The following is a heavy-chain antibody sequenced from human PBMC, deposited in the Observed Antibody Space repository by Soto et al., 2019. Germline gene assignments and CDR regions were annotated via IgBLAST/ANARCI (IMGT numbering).Heavy chain of an antibody. J-gene: IGHJ5*02. D-gene: IGHD3-22*01. CDR2: VYYSGTT. Sequence: SETLSLTCSVSGGSTNIGSHSWNWIRQSPGKGLEWIGFVYYSGTTYYNPALNSRVTISVDRAKSQFSLQLRSVTVADTAVYFCARGLFGYDDGSYPSPVKWFDTWYQGTLLAVFS. CDR1: GGSTNIGSHS. V-gene: IGHV4-30-2*06. CDR3: ARGLFGYDDGSYPSPVKWFDT.